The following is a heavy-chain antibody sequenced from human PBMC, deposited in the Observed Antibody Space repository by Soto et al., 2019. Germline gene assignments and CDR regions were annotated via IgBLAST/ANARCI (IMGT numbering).Heavy chain of an antibody. J-gene: IGHJ6*04. CDR3: ARGFPYSGYDYGVPRYYYYGMDV. CDR2: INHSGST. Sequence: SETLSLTCAVYGGSFSGYYWSWIRQPPGKGLEWIGEINHSGSTNYNPSLKSRVTISVDTSKNQFSLKLSSVTAADTAVYYCARGFPYSGYDYGVPRYYYYGMDVWGKGTTVTVPS. CDR1: GGSFSGYY. D-gene: IGHD5-12*01. V-gene: IGHV4-34*01.